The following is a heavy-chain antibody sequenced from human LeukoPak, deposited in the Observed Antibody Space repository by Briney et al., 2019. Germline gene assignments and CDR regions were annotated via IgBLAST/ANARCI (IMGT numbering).Heavy chain of an antibody. D-gene: IGHD2-15*01. V-gene: IGHV1-69*06. Sequence: ASVKVSCKASGGTFSSYAISWVRQAPGQGLEWMGGIIPIFGTVNYAQKFQGRVTITADKSTSTAYMELRSLRSDDTAVYYCARATPNGYCSGGSCYAGGDPWGQGTLVTVSS. CDR2: IIPIFGTV. CDR3: ARATPNGYCSGGSCYAGGDP. CDR1: GGTFSSYA. J-gene: IGHJ5*02.